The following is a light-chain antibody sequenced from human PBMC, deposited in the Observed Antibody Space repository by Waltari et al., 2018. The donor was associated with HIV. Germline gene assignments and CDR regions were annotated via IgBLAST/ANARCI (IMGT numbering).Light chain of an antibody. V-gene: IGLV2-23*01. Sequence: QSALTQPASVSGSLGQSIPISCTGASPTVGSYSLVSWYQNRPGQAPTLIIYDDSKRPLGISSRFSGSKSGNTASLTISGLQSEDEADYYCCSYGGDDTLVFGGGTKVTAL. CDR2: DDS. CDR3: CSYGGDDTLV. J-gene: IGLJ3*02. CDR1: SPTVGSYSL.